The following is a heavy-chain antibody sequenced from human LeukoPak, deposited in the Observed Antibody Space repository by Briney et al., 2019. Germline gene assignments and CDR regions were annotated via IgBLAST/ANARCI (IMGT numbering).Heavy chain of an antibody. CDR1: GFTFSSYE. CDR3: ARASLRYFDWLLGTGMDV. Sequence: GGSLRLSCAASGFTFSSYEMNWVRQAPGKGLEWVSYISSSGSTIYYADSVEGRFTISRDNAKDSLYLQMNSPRAEDTAVYYCARASLRYFDWLLGTGMDVWGKGTTVTVSS. D-gene: IGHD3-9*01. V-gene: IGHV3-48*03. J-gene: IGHJ6*04. CDR2: ISSSGSTI.